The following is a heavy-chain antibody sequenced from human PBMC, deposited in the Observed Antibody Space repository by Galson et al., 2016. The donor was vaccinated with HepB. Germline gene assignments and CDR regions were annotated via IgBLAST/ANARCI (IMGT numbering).Heavy chain of an antibody. D-gene: IGHD1-14*01. CDR1: GGSISSGGYY. Sequence: TLSLTCTVSGGSISSGGYYWGWIRQHPGKGLEWIGYIYYTGTTYYSPSLQSRVTISLDTSKDQFSLKLKSVTAADTAVYYCARDLDGSTGWADAYDIWGQGTLVTVSS. V-gene: IGHV4-31*03. J-gene: IGHJ3*02. CDR2: IYYTGTT. CDR3: ARDLDGSTGWADAYDI.